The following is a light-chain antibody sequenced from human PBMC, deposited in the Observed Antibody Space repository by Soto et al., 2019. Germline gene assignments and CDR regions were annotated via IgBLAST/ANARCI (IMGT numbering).Light chain of an antibody. V-gene: IGKV4-1*01. CDR1: QSVLYRSNNKNY. Sequence: DIVMTQSPDSLAVSLGERATINCKSSQSVLYRSNNKNYLAWYQQKPGQPPKLLIYWASTRESGVPDRFSGGGSGTDFTLTISGVQAEDAAVYYCQQYCSSPLTFGQGTKLAIK. CDR2: WAS. CDR3: QQYCSSPLT. J-gene: IGKJ2*01.